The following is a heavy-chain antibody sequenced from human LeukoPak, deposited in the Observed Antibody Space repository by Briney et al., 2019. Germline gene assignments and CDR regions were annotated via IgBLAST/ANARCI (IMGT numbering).Heavy chain of an antibody. CDR2: INPNSGGT. Sequence: ASVKVSCKASGYTFTGYYMHWVRQAPGQGLEWMGWINPNSGGTNYAQKFQGRVTMTRDTSISTAYMELSSLRSEDTAVYYCARGDCSSTSCLDQYYYYYGMDVWGKGTTVTVSS. V-gene: IGHV1-2*02. J-gene: IGHJ6*04. CDR3: ARGDCSSTSCLDQYYYYYGMDV. D-gene: IGHD2-2*01. CDR1: GYTFTGYY.